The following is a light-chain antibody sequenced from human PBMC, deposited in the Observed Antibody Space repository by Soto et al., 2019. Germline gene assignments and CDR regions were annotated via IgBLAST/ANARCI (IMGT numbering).Light chain of an antibody. CDR3: SSYAGSGTLL. Sequence: QSALTQPASVSGSPGQSITISCTGTSSGVGSYNLVSWYQQHPGTAPKLMIYEVIYRPSGVSNPFSGSKSGNTASLTISGFQAEDEADYYCSSYAGSGTLLFGGGTKLTVL. CDR2: EVI. CDR1: SSGVGSYNL. J-gene: IGLJ2*01. V-gene: IGLV2-23*02.